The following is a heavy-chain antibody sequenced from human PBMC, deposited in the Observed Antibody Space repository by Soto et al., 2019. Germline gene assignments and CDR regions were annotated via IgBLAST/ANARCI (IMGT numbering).Heavy chain of an antibody. CDR1: GFSFSDYW. CDR3: ARHLYPRSAWYVAY. V-gene: IGHV5-10-1*01. Sequence: PGESLKISCQASGFSFSDYWISWVRQLPGKGLEWMGKIDASDSFTKYSPSFEGHVTFSVDESVSTAFLQWSSLKASDTGIYFCARHLYPRSAWYVAYWGQGTLVTVSS. J-gene: IGHJ4*02. CDR2: IDASDSFT. D-gene: IGHD6-19*01.